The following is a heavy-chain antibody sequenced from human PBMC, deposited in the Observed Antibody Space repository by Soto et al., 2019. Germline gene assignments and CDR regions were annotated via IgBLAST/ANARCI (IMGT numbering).Heavy chain of an antibody. CDR2: ISSSSSYI. CDR3: AKEEYYYDSSGYPGDY. Sequence: GGSLRLSCAASGFTFSSYSMNWVRQAPGKGLEWVSSISSSSSYIYYADSVKGRFTISRDNAKNSLYLQMNSLRAEDTAVYHCAKEEYYYDSSGYPGDYWGQGTLVTVSS. D-gene: IGHD3-22*01. J-gene: IGHJ4*02. V-gene: IGHV3-21*01. CDR1: GFTFSSYS.